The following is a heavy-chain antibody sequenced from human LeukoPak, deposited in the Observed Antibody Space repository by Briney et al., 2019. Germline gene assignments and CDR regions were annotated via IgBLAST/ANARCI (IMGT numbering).Heavy chain of an antibody. CDR3: AKARSTTRGTLFDY. V-gene: IGHV4-39*01. J-gene: IGHJ4*02. CDR1: GGSISSSSYY. D-gene: IGHD1-1*01. Sequence: SETLSLTCTVSGGSISSSSYYWGWIRQPPGKGLEWIGGIYYSGSTYYNPSLKSRVTISVDTSKNQFSLRLSSVTAADTAVYYCAKARSTTRGTLFDYWGQGTLVTVSS. CDR2: IYYSGST.